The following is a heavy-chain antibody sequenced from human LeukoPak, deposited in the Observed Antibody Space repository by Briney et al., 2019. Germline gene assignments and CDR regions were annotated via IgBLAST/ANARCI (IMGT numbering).Heavy chain of an antibody. J-gene: IGHJ4*02. CDR1: GDSISSTNYY. Sequence: SETLSLTCTVSGDSISSTNYYWGWIRQPPGKGLEWIGSIYYSGSTYYSPSLKSRVTISVDTSKNQFSLKLSSVTAADTAVYYCARPNIRYCSGGACSNDGSDYWGQGTLVTVSS. CDR2: IYYSGST. CDR3: ARPNIRYCSGGACSNDGSDY. V-gene: IGHV4-39*07. D-gene: IGHD2-15*01.